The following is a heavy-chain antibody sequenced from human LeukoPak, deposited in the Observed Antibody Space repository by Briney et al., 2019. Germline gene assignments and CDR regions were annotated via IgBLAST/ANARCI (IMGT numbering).Heavy chain of an antibody. CDR2: IYYSGST. D-gene: IGHD3-16*01. J-gene: IGHJ3*02. CDR1: GDSISSSNYY. CDR3: ARLYTYAYGSPGAFDI. Sequence: KPSETLSLTCTVSGDSISSSNYYWGWIRQPPGKGLEWIGSIYYSGSTYCNPSLKSRVTISVDTSTNQFSLKLSSVTAADTAAYYCARLYTYAYGSPGAFDIWGQGTVVTVSS. V-gene: IGHV4-39*01.